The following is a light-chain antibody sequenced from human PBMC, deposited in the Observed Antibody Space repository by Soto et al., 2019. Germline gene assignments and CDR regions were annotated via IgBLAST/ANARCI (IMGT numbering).Light chain of an antibody. CDR2: WAS. Sequence: DIVMTQSPDSLAGSLGERATINCKSSQSVLYSSNNKNYLAWYQQKPGQPPKLLFYWASTRESGVPDRFSGSGSGTDFTLTISSLQAEDVAVYYCQQYYRIPYTLGQGTELEIK. CDR3: QQYYRIPYT. V-gene: IGKV4-1*01. CDR1: QSVLYSSNNKNY. J-gene: IGKJ2*01.